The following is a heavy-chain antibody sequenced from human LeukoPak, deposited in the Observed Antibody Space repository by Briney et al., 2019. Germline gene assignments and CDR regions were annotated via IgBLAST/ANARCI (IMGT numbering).Heavy chain of an antibody. V-gene: IGHV3-53*01. J-gene: IGHJ4*02. CDR3: ARDPPRYFGGYGEARDY. CDR1: GFTVSSNY. D-gene: IGHD4-17*01. Sequence: GPLRLSCAASGFTVSSNYMSWVRQAPGKGLEWVSVIYSGGSTYYADSVKGRFTISRDNSKNTLYLQMNSLRAEDTAVYYCARDPPRYFGGYGEARDYWGQGTLVTVSS. CDR2: IYSGGST.